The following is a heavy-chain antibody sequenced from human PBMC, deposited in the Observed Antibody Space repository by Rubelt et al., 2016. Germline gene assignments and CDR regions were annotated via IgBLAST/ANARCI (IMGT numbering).Heavy chain of an antibody. CDR3: VAPTVDVVYGMDV. D-gene: IGHD4-17*01. CDR2: IYYSGST. J-gene: IGHJ6*02. V-gene: IGHV4-39*01. CDR1: GGSISSSSYY. Sequence: QLQLQESGPGLVKPSETLSLTCTVSGGSISSSSYYWGWIRQPPGKGLEWIGSIYYSGSTYYNPSLKSRVTISVDTSKNQFSLKLSAVTAADTAVYYCVAPTVDVVYGMDVWGQGTTVTVSS.